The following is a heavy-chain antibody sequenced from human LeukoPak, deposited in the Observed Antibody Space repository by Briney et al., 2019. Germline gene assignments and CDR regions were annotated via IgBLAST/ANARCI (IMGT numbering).Heavy chain of an antibody. CDR2: RQPGNVS. CDR3: ARERDYDTYFDY. J-gene: IGHJ4*01. V-gene: IGHV3-53*01. D-gene: IGHD3-22*01. CDR1: GFTANTHH. Sequence: GGSLTLPCAVSGFTANTHHMAWVRQAPGKHLEWVSVRQPGNVSYYADSVTGRFTTSTDTSKNTVYLQMTDLRVEDTTLYYCARERDYDTYFDYWGQGTLVIVSS.